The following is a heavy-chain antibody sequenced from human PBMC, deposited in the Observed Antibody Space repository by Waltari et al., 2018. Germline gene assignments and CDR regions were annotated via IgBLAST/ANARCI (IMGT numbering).Heavy chain of an antibody. D-gene: IGHD1-1*01. CDR1: GFTFSSYS. J-gene: IGHJ4*02. Sequence: EVQLVESGGGLVKPGGSLRLSCAASGFTFSSYSMNWVRQAPGKGLEWVSSISSSSYIYYADSVKGRFTISRDNAKNSLYLQMNSLRAEDTAVYYCARHRTGTAAVDFWGQGTLVTVSS. V-gene: IGHV3-21*04. CDR2: ISSSSYI. CDR3: ARHRTGTAAVDF.